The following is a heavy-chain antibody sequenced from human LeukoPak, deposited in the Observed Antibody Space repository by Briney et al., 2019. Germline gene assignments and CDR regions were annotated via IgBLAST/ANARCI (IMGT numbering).Heavy chain of an antibody. CDR3: ARRPITVGGVRVSWFDP. CDR2: ISSSSSTI. J-gene: IGHJ5*02. CDR1: GFTFSSYS. D-gene: IGHD3-16*01. Sequence: GGSLRLSCAASGFTFSSYSMNWVRQAPGKGLEWVSYISSSSSTIYYADSVKGRFTISRDNAKNSLYLQMNSLRAEDTAVYYCARRPITVGGVRVSWFDPWGQGTLVTVSS. V-gene: IGHV3-48*01.